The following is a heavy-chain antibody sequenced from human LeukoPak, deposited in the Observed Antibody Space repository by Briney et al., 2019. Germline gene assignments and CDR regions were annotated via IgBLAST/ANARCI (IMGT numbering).Heavy chain of an antibody. D-gene: IGHD1-26*01. CDR1: GGSISSSSYY. V-gene: IGHV4-39*07. CDR3: ARAGGYSGSPPGY. Sequence: SETLSLTCTVSGGSISSSSYYWGWIRQPPGKGLEWIGSIYYSGSTYYNPSLKSRVTISVDTSKNQFSLKLSSVTAADTAVYYCARAGGYSGSPPGYWGQGTLVTVSS. CDR2: IYYSGST. J-gene: IGHJ4*02.